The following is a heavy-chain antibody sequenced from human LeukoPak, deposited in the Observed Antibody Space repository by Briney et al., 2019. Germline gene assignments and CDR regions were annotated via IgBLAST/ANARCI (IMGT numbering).Heavy chain of an antibody. Sequence: SETLSLTCAVSGGSISSGGYCWSWIRQPPGKGLEWIGYIYHSGSTFYNPSLKSRLTISIDRSKNQFSLKLTSVTAADTAVYYCARVVTAPLDAFDMWGQGTMVTVSS. J-gene: IGHJ3*02. D-gene: IGHD2-21*02. CDR2: IYHSGST. V-gene: IGHV4-30-2*01. CDR3: ARVVTAPLDAFDM. CDR1: GGSISSGGYC.